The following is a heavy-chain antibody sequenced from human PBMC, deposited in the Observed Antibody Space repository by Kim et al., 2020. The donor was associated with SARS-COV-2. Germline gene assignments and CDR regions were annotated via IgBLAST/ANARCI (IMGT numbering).Heavy chain of an antibody. Sequence: SETLSLTCAVYGGSFSGYYWSWIRQPPGKGLEWIGEINHSGSTNYNPSLKSRVTISVDTSKNQFSLKLSSVTAADTAVYYCASAQRRRDFWSGYYVHWGQGTLVTVSS. J-gene: IGHJ4*02. CDR3: ASAQRRRDFWSGYYVH. V-gene: IGHV4-34*01. D-gene: IGHD3-3*01. CDR2: INHSGST. CDR1: GGSFSGYY.